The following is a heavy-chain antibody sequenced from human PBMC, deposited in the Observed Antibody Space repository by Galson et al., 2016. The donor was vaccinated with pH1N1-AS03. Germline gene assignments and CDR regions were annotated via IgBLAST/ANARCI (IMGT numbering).Heavy chain of an antibody. V-gene: IGHV3-11*06. CDR2: MSSKSTYT. CDR3: VRHQGIAPSGPNGAFDM. D-gene: IGHD6-13*01. CDR1: GFNFDDYY. Sequence: SLRLSCAASGFNFDDYYMSWIRQAPGKGLEWVSYMSSKSTYTNSADSVKGQFTISRDNARNSLFLQMDSLRAEDTAVYFCVRHQGIAPSGPNGAFDMWGQGTMLTVSS. J-gene: IGHJ3*02.